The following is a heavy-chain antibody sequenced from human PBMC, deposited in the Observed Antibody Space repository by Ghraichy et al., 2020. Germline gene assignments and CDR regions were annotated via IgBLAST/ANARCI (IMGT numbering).Heavy chain of an antibody. V-gene: IGHV1-69*04. CDR3: ARDQGWYDSSGYYSWFDP. J-gene: IGHJ5*02. CDR2: IIPILGIA. CDR1: GGTFSSYA. D-gene: IGHD3-22*01. Sequence: SVKVSCKASGGTFSSYAISWVRQAPGQGLEWMGRIIPILGIANYAQKFQGRVTITADKSTSTAYMELSSLRSEDTAVYYCARDQGWYDSSGYYSWFDPWGQGTLVTVSS.